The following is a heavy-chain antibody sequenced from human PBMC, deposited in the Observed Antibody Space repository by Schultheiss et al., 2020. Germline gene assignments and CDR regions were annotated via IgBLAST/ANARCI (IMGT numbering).Heavy chain of an antibody. CDR2: ISYDGSNK. Sequence: GESLKISCAASGFTFSSYGMHWVRQAPGKGLEWVAVISYDGSNKYYADSVKGRFTISRDNSKNTLYLQMNSLRAEDTAVYYCAKDQYEYSSSFRYYYYYGMDVWGQGTTVTVSS. CDR1: GFTFSSYG. J-gene: IGHJ6*02. V-gene: IGHV3-30*18. CDR3: AKDQYEYSSSFRYYYYYGMDV. D-gene: IGHD6-6*01.